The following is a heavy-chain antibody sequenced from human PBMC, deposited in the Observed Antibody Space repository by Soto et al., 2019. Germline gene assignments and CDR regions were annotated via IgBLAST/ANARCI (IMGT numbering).Heavy chain of an antibody. V-gene: IGHV1-18*01. CDR3: ARDMRVEGAFDI. CDR2: ISAYNGNT. D-gene: IGHD2-15*01. Sequence: ASVKVSCKASGYTFTSYGISWVRQAPGQGLEWMGWISAYNGNTNYAQKLQGRVTTTTDTSTSTAYMELRSLRSDDTAVYYCARDMRVEGAFDIWGHGTMVTVSS. J-gene: IGHJ3*02. CDR1: GYTFTSYG.